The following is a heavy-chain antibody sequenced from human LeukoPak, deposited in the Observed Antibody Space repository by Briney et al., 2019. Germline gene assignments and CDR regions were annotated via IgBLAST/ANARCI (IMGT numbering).Heavy chain of an antibody. J-gene: IGHJ5*01. Sequence: PSETLSLTCAVYGASFNTYYWTWMRQSPDKGLEWIGEVKHDGDTNVNPSLRSRVVMSVDASKNQFSLKMTSVTAADTAIYFCARGPVALPNDRLSLFFDFWGQGTLVTVS. CDR2: VKHDGDT. CDR1: GASFNTYY. D-gene: IGHD2-8*01. V-gene: IGHV4-34*01. CDR3: ARGPVALPNDRLSLFFDF.